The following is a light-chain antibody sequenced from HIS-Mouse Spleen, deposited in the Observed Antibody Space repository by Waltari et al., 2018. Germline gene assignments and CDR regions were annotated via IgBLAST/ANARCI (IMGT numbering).Light chain of an antibody. Sequence: QSALTQPRSVSGSPGQSVTISCTGTSSDVGGYNYVSWYQQHPGKAPKLMSYDVSKRPSGVPDHFSGSKSGNTASLTTSGLQAEDEADYYCCSYAGSYTWVFGGGTKLTVL. CDR2: DVS. J-gene: IGLJ3*02. CDR3: CSYAGSYTWV. CDR1: SSDVGGYNY. V-gene: IGLV2-11*01.